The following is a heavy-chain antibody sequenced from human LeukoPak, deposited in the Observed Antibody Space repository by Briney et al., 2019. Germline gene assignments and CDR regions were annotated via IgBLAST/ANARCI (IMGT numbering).Heavy chain of an antibody. CDR2: ISGSGGST. D-gene: IGHD6-6*01. CDR1: GFTFSNYA. V-gene: IGHV3-23*01. J-gene: IGHJ4*02. CDR3: ARDQGGARRLTGGDY. Sequence: PGGSLRLSCAASGFTFSNYAMSWVRQAPGKGLQWVSAISGSGGSTYYADSVKGRFTISRDNSKNTLYVQMNSLRAEDTAVYYCARDQGGARRLTGGDYWGQGTLVTVSS.